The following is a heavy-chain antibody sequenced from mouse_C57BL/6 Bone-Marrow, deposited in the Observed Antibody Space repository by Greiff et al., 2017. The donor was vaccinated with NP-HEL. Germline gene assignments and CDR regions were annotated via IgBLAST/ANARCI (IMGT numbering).Heavy chain of an antibody. Sequence: EVQLQESGPGLVKPSQSLSLTCSVTGYSITSGYYWNWIRQFPGNKLEWMGYISYDGSNNYNPSLKNRISITRDTSKNQFFLKLNSVTTEDTATYYCANWDFDYWGQGTTLTVSS. CDR2: ISYDGSN. D-gene: IGHD4-1*01. V-gene: IGHV3-6*01. CDR3: ANWDFDY. CDR1: GYSITSGYY. J-gene: IGHJ2*01.